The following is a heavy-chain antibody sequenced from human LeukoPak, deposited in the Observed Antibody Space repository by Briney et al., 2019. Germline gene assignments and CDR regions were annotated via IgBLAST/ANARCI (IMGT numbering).Heavy chain of an antibody. J-gene: IGHJ4*02. CDR2: IRTKAYAGTA. CDR3: TRVARDNDRSWLEEYFDS. CDR1: GFTFRDYA. D-gene: IGHD1-1*01. V-gene: IGHV3-49*03. Sequence: GGSLRLSCTTSGFTFRDYAMSWIRQAPGKGLEWVGLIRTKAYAGTAEYAASVRGRFSISRDDSKSVAYLHLNSLNTEDTAVYYCTRVARDNDRSWLEEYFDSWGQGSLVTVSS.